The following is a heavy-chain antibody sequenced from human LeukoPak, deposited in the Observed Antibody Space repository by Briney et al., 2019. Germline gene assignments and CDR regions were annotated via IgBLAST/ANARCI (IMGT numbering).Heavy chain of an antibody. Sequence: SETLSLTCTVSGGSINSYYWSWIRQPAGKGLEWIGRIYSSGSTTYNPSLKSRVTMSVDTSKNQFSLRLSSVTAADTAVYYGARVQYLRTDWFDPWGQGTLVTVSS. V-gene: IGHV4-4*07. D-gene: IGHD2-2*01. CDR3: ARVQYLRTDWFDP. CDR1: GGSINSYY. CDR2: IYSSGST. J-gene: IGHJ5*02.